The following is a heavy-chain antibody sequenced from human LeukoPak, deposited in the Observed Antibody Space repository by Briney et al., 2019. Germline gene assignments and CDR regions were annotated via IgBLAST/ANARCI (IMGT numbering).Heavy chain of an antibody. CDR1: GGSISSYY. J-gene: IGHJ5*02. V-gene: IGHV4-4*07. D-gene: IGHD2-21*01. Sequence: SETLSLTCTVSGGSISSYYWSWIRQPAGKGLEWIGRIYTSGSTNYNPSLKSRVTMSVDTSKNQFSLNLRSVTAADSAIYYCVTYRPGDINWFDPWGQGILVTVSS. CDR2: IYTSGST. CDR3: VTYRPGDINWFDP.